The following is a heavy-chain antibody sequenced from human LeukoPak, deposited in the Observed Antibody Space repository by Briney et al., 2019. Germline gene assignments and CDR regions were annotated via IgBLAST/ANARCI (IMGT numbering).Heavy chain of an antibody. D-gene: IGHD3-3*01. CDR1: GGSFSGYY. J-gene: IGHJ5*02. CDR3: ARYGARSGYYNGAGWFDP. V-gene: IGHV4-34*01. Sequence: SETLSLTCAVYGGSFSGYYWSWIRQPPGKGLEWIGEIHHSGSTNYNPSLKSRVTISVDTSKNQFSLKLSSVTAADTAVYYCARYGARSGYYNGAGWFDPWGQGTLVTVSS. CDR2: IHHSGST.